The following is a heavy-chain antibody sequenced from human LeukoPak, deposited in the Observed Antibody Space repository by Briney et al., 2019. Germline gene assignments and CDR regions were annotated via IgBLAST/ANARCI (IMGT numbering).Heavy chain of an antibody. CDR3: ARAKTGVAPHFDP. J-gene: IGHJ5*02. CDR2: IIPIFGTA. CDR1: GGTFSSYA. Sequence: SVKDSCKASGGTFSSYAISWVRQAPGQGLEWMGGIIPIFGTANYAQKFQGRVTITTDESTSTAYMELSSLRSEDTAVYYCARAKTGVAPHFDPWGQGTLVTVSS. D-gene: IGHD7-27*01. V-gene: IGHV1-69*05.